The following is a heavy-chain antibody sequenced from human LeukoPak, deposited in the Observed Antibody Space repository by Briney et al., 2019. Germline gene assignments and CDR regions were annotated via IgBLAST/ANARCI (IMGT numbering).Heavy chain of an antibody. CDR1: GGTFSSYA. CDR3: ARARITMIVVVRYPLTDAFDI. Sequence: GSSVKVSCKASGGTFSSYAISWVRQAPGQGLEWMGRIIPILGIANYAQKFQGRVTITADKSTSTAYMELSSLRSEDTAVYYCARARITMIVVVRYPLTDAFDIWGQGTMVTVSS. J-gene: IGHJ3*02. D-gene: IGHD3-22*01. CDR2: IIPILGIA. V-gene: IGHV1-69*04.